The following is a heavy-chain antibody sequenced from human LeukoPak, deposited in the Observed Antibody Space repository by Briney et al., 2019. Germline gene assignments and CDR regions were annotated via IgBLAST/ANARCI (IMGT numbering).Heavy chain of an antibody. J-gene: IGHJ4*02. CDR1: GGSISSSSYY. V-gene: IGHV4-39*07. CDR3: ARGDLRAAAGGFDY. D-gene: IGHD6-13*01. CDR2: IYYSGST. Sequence: SETLSLTCTVSGGSISSSSYYWGSIRQPPGKGLEWIGSIYYSGSTYYNPSLKSRVTISVDTSKNQSSLKLSSVTAADTAVYYCARGDLRAAAGGFDYWGQGTLVTVSS.